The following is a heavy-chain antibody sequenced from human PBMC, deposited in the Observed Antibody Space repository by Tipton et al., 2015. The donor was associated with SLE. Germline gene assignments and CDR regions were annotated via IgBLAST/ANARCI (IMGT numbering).Heavy chain of an antibody. Sequence: TLSLTCTVSGGSISSYYWSWIRQPAGKGLEWIGRIYTSGSTHYNPPLKSRVTMSVDTSKNQFSLKLSSVTAADTAVYYCASAPYSSWFDPWGQGTLVTVSS. CDR2: IYTSGST. D-gene: IGHD2-15*01. CDR3: ASAPYSSWFDP. J-gene: IGHJ5*02. V-gene: IGHV4-4*07. CDR1: GGSISSYY.